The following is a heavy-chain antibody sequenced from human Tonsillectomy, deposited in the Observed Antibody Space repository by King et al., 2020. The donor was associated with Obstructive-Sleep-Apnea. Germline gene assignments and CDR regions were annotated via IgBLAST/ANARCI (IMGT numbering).Heavy chain of an antibody. V-gene: IGHV4-30-4*01. Sequence: VQLQESGPGLVKPSQTLSLTCTVSGGSISSGDYYWSWIRQPPGKGLEWIGYIYYSGSTYYNPSLKSRVTISVDTSKNQFSLKLSSVTAADTAVYYCARDLLVGYSHLMSHYFDYWGQGTLVTVSS. CDR2: IYYSGST. D-gene: IGHD3-22*01. CDR3: ARDLLVGYSHLMSHYFDY. CDR1: GGSISSGDYY. J-gene: IGHJ4*02.